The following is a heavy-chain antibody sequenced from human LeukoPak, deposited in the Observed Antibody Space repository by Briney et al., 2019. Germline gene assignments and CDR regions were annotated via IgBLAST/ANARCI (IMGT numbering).Heavy chain of an antibody. V-gene: IGHV4-34*01. J-gene: IGHJ4*02. CDR3: ARSRNRRGYFDY. Sequence: SETLSLTCAVYGGSFSGYYWSWIRQPPGKGLEWIGEINHSGSTNYNPSLKSRVTISVDTSKNQFSLKLSSVTAADTAVYYCARSRNRRGYFDYWGQGTLVTVSS. CDR2: INHSGST. CDR1: GGSFSGYY.